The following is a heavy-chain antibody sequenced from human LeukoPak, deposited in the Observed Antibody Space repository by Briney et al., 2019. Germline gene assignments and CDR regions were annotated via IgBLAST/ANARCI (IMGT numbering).Heavy chain of an antibody. V-gene: IGHV3-23*01. D-gene: IGHD3-22*01. CDR3: AKGGDYYYDSSGYYY. CDR2: ISGSGGST. CDR1: GFTFSSYA. J-gene: IGHJ4*02. Sequence: RGSLRLSCAASGFTFSSYAMSWVRQAPGKGLEWVSAISGSGGSTYYADSVKGRFTISRDNSKNTLYLQMNSLRAEDTAVYYCAKGGDYYYDSSGYYYWGQGTLVTVSS.